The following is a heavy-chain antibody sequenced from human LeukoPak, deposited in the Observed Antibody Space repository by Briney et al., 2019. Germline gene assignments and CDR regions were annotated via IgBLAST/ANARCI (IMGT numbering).Heavy chain of an antibody. Sequence: SETLSLTCSVSDFSISSHYCWGWSRQAPGKGLEGIGSICPSGTSFYNPSLESRLPMFIDTSINHSSPKPSSVTAADTAVYYCARVCCSFDSASHPSWFDPWGQGTLVTVSS. CDR3: ARVCCSFDSASHPSWFDP. CDR2: ICPSGTS. D-gene: IGHD2-21*01. J-gene: IGHJ5*02. V-gene: IGHV4-38-2*02. CDR1: DFSISSHYC.